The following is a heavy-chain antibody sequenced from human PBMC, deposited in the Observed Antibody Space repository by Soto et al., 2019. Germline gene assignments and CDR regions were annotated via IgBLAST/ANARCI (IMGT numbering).Heavy chain of an antibody. V-gene: IGHV3-9*01. CDR3: AKFSGGSYIDY. D-gene: IGHD1-26*01. J-gene: IGHJ4*02. CDR1: GFTFDDYA. CDR2: ISWNSGSI. Sequence: PGGSLRLSCAASGFTFDDYAMHWVRQAPGKGLEWVSGISWNSGSIGYADSVKGRFTISRDNAKNSLYLQMNSLRAEDTALYYCAKFSGGSYIDYWGQGTLVTVSS.